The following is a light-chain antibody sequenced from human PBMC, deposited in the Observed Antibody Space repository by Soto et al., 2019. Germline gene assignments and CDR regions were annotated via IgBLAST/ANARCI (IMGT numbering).Light chain of an antibody. CDR2: AAS. CDR1: QGVSSS. J-gene: IGKJ1*01. Sequence: DIQMTQSPSSLSASAGDRVTITCRASQGVSSSLAWYHQQPGKAPKLLIYAASTLQRGVPSRFSGSGFGTEFTLTISSLQPEDFATYSCRQSYSTTWTFGQGTKVDIK. CDR3: RQSYSTTWT. V-gene: IGKV1-39*01.